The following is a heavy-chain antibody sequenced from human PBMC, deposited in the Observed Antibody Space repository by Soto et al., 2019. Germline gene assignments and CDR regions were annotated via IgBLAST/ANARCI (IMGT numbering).Heavy chain of an antibody. D-gene: IGHD3-10*01. CDR1: GGFTSTNNW. Sequence: QLQLQESGPGLVRPSGTLSLTCAVSGGFTSTNNWWRWVRQPPGKGLEWIGDAYHSGSTEYNPSLKSRVSISVDKSKYQISLKLTSATAADTAVYYCARSPPSSYYGGSGSFDYWGQGTLVTVSS. J-gene: IGHJ4*02. V-gene: IGHV4-4*02. CDR3: ARSPPSSYYGGSGSFDY. CDR2: AYHSGST.